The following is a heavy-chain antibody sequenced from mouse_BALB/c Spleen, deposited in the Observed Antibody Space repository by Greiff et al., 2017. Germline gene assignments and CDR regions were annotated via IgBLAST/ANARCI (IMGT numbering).Heavy chain of an antibody. V-gene: IGHV1-7*01. Sequence: QVQLQQSGAELAKPGASVKMSCKASGYTFTSYWMHWVKQRPGQGLEWIGYINPSTGYTEYNQKFKDKATLTADKSSSTAYMQLSSLTSEDSAVYYCERASFYKGDDYSMDYWGQGTTVTVSS. CDR3: ERASFYKGDDYSMDY. CDR2: INPSTGYT. D-gene: IGHD2-2*01. CDR1: GYTFTSYW. J-gene: IGHJ4*01.